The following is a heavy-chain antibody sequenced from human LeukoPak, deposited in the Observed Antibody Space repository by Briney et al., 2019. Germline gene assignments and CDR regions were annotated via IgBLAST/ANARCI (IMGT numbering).Heavy chain of an antibody. CDR3: AGLLWFGELDSY. D-gene: IGHD3-10*01. CDR1: GGSISSSSYY. J-gene: IGHJ4*02. V-gene: IGHV4-39*01. Sequence: PSETLSLTCTVSGGSISSSSYYWGWIRQPPGKGLEWIGSIYYSGSTYYNPSLKSRVTISVDTSKNQFSLKLSSVTAADTAVYYCAGLLWFGELDSYWGQGTLVTVSS. CDR2: IYYSGST.